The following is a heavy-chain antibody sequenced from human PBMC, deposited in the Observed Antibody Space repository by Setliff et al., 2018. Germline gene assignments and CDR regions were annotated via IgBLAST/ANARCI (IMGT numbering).Heavy chain of an antibody. CDR3: VRGPGPSVVVAIPFDH. J-gene: IGHJ4*02. CDR2: MSPVYGIA. V-gene: IGHV1-18*01. D-gene: IGHD5-12*01. CDR1: GYALITFG. Sequence: ASVKVSCKTSGYALITFGMSWVRQAPGQGLEWMGWMSPVYGIANYARKFQGRVTLTADTSTTTAYLELTSLRYDDTAVYYCVRGPGPSVVVAIPFDHWGQGSQVTVSS.